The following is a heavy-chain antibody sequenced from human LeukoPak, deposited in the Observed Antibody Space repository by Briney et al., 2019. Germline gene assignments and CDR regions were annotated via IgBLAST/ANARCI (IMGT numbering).Heavy chain of an antibody. D-gene: IGHD3-10*01. J-gene: IGHJ4*02. CDR2: ISYDGSNK. Sequence: GGSLRLSCAASGFTFSSYAMSWVRQAPGKGLEWVAVISYDGSNKYYADSVKGRFTISRDNSKNTLYLQMNSLRAEDTAVYYCARDTGYYGSGIRGYWGQGTLVTVSS. V-gene: IGHV3-30*04. CDR1: GFTFSSYA. CDR3: ARDTGYYGSGIRGY.